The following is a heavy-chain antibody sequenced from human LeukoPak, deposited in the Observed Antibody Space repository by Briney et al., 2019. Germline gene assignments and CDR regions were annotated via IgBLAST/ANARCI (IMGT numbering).Heavy chain of an antibody. Sequence: GGSLRLSCAASGFTFSRYGMHWVRQAPGKGLEWVAVISYDGSNKYYADSVKGRFTISRENSKNRLYLQMNSLRAEDTAVYYCARAEGYGGELDSWGQGTLVTVSS. V-gene: IGHV3-30*03. CDR3: ARAEGYGGELDS. CDR2: ISYDGSNK. D-gene: IGHD4-23*01. J-gene: IGHJ4*02. CDR1: GFTFSRYG.